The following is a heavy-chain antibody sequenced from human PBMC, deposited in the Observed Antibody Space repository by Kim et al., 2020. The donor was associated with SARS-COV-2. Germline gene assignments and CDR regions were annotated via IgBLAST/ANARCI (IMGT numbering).Heavy chain of an antibody. D-gene: IGHD5-12*01. J-gene: IGHJ6*02. CDR3: ARATTTRYYGMDV. V-gene: IGHV1-69*01. Sequence: NCEQKFQGRVTITADESTTTAYMELSSLRSEDTAVYYCARATTTRYYGMDVWGQGTTVTVSS.